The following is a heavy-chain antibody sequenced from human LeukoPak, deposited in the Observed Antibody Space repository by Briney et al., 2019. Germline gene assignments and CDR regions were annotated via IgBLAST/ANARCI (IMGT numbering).Heavy chain of an antibody. Sequence: ASVKVSCKVSGYTLTELSMHWVRQAPGKGLEWMGGFDPEGGETIYAQKFQGRVTMTEDTSTDTAYMELSSLRSEDTAVYYCATRLLLWFGANYYFDYWGQGTLVTVSS. J-gene: IGHJ4*02. D-gene: IGHD3-10*01. V-gene: IGHV1-24*01. CDR2: FDPEGGET. CDR3: ATRLLLWFGANYYFDY. CDR1: GYTLTELS.